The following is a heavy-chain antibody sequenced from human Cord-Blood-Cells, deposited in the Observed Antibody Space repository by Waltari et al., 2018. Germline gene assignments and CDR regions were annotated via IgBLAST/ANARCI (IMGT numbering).Heavy chain of an antibody. Sequence: MPGKGLEWMGIIYPGDSDTRYSPSFQGQVTISADKSISTAYLQWSSLKASDTAMYYCARRSNSGSYYALDYWGQGTLVTVSS. V-gene: IGHV5-51*01. J-gene: IGHJ4*02. CDR3: ARRSNSGSYYALDY. CDR2: IYPGDSDT. D-gene: IGHD1-26*01.